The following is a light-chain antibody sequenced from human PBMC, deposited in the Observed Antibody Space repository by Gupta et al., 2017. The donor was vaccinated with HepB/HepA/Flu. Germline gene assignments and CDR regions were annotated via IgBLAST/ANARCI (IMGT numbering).Light chain of an antibody. CDR3: AAWDDSLNDYI. CDR2: STN. Sequence: QSVLPQLPQASGPPRQRVTICCSGSSSNIGSTAVNWYQQLPGTAPNLLVYSTNQRPSGVPERFSGSQSGTSASLAISGLQSEDEADYYCAAWDDSLNDYIFGSGTKVTVL. V-gene: IGLV1-44*01. CDR1: SSNIGSTA. J-gene: IGLJ1*01.